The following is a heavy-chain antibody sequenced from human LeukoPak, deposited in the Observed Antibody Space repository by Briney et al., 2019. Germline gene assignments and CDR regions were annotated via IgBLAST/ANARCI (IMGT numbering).Heavy chain of an antibody. J-gene: IGHJ4*02. Sequence: GGSLRLSCAASGFTFSSYGIHWVRQAPGKGLEWVAVISYDGSNKYYADSVKGRFTISRDNSKNTLYLQMNSLRAEDTAVYYCAKDFGYSYGLCFDYWGQGTLVTVSS. CDR1: GFTFSSYG. V-gene: IGHV3-30*18. CDR2: ISYDGSNK. CDR3: AKDFGYSYGLCFDY. D-gene: IGHD5-18*01.